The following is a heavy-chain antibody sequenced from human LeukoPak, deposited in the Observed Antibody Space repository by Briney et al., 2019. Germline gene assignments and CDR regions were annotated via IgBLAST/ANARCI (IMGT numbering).Heavy chain of an antibody. CDR2: IYSGGGT. V-gene: IGHV3-66*01. J-gene: IGHJ4*02. D-gene: IGHD6-13*01. Sequence: GGSLRLSCAVSGFTVSNNYMTWVRQAPGKGLEWVSFIYSGGGTYYADSAKGRFTISRDNSKNTLFLQMNSLRAEDTAVYYCARDGGPAYSSSWYLYWGQGTLVTVSS. CDR1: GFTVSNNY. CDR3: ARDGGPAYSSSWYLY.